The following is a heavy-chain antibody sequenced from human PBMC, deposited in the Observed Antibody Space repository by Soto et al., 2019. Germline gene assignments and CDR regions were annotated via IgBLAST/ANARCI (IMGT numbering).Heavy chain of an antibody. CDR3: ARGGSNDWQVAFDI. D-gene: IGHD3-9*01. Sequence: QLQQGGAGLLKPSETLSLTCVVSGGSFSTYYYNWIRQSPGKGLEWIGEINHSGSNNYSPSLKSRVTMSLDTSKNQFSLKLTSVTAADTAVYYWARGGSNDWQVAFDIWGQGTMVPVSS. CDR2: INHSGSN. V-gene: IGHV4-34*01. J-gene: IGHJ3*02. CDR1: GGSFSTYY.